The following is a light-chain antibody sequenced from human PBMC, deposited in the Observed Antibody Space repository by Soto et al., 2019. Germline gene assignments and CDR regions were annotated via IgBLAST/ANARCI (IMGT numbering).Light chain of an antibody. CDR1: QTISSW. J-gene: IGKJ1*01. CDR2: KAS. V-gene: IGKV1-5*03. Sequence: DIQMTQSPSTLSGSVGDRVTITCRASQTISSWLAWYQQKPGKAPKLLIYKASTLKSGVPSRFSGSGSGTEFTITIISLQPDDFATYYGQHYNSYSEAFGKGTKVELK. CDR3: QHYNSYSEA.